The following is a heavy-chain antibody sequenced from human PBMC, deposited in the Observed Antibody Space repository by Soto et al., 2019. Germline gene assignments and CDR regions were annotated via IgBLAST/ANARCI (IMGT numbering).Heavy chain of an antibody. Sequence: QVQLVQSGAEVKKPRASVKVSCKASGYTFTIYVMHSVRQAPGQRLEWMGWIDAGNGNTKYSQKFQGRVTITRDTAGSTAYMELSSLRTEDTAVYSCARDQGVTIFWFGPWGEGTLVTVSS. CDR3: ARDQGVTIFWFGP. CDR1: GYTFTIYV. CDR2: IDAGNGNT. V-gene: IGHV1-3*01. D-gene: IGHD3-9*01. J-gene: IGHJ5*02.